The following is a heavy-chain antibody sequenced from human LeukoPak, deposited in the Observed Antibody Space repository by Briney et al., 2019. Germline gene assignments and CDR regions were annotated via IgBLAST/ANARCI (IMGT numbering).Heavy chain of an antibody. CDR3: ARGGSSEASWYYYDSSGYYSSAFDI. CDR2: ISYDGSNK. J-gene: IGHJ3*02. Sequence: GGSLRLSCAASGFTFSSYAMHWVRQAPGKGLEWVAVISYDGSNKYYADSVKGRFTISRDNSKNTLYLQMNSLRAEDTAVYYCARGGSSEASWYYYDSSGYYSSAFDIWGQGTMVTVSS. D-gene: IGHD3-22*01. V-gene: IGHV3-30-3*01. CDR1: GFTFSSYA.